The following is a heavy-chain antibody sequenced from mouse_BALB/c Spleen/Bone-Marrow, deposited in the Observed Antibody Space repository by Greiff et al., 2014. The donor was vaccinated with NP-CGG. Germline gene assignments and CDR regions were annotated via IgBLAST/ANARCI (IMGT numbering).Heavy chain of an antibody. CDR2: IWAGGST. J-gene: IGHJ4*01. D-gene: IGHD2-14*01. V-gene: IGHV2-9*02. CDR3: ARVGYRYDGYAMDY. Sequence: AKLMESGPGLVAPSQSLSITCTVSGFSLTSYGVHWVRQPPGKGLEWLGVIWAGGSTNYNSALMSRLSISKDNSKSQVFLKMNSLQTDDTAMYYCARVGYRYDGYAMDYWGQGTSVTVSS. CDR1: GFSLTSYG.